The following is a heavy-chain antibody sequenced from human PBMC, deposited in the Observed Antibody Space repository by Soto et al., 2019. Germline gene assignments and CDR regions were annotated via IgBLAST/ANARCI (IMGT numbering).Heavy chain of an antibody. V-gene: IGHV3-30-3*01. CDR2: ISYDGSNK. D-gene: IGHD3-16*01. J-gene: IGHJ4*02. CDR3: ARHGGTPDLYFDY. CDR1: GFTFSSYA. Sequence: GGSLRLSCAATGFTFSSYAIHWVRQAPGKGLEWVAVISYDGSNKYYADSVKGRFTISRDNAKNSLYLQMSSLRAEDAALYYCARHGGTPDLYFDYWGQGT.